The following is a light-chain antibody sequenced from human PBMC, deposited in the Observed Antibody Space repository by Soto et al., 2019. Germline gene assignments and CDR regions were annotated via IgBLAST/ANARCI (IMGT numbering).Light chain of an antibody. CDR3: SSYTTTNTYV. Sequence: QSALTQPASVSGSPGQSITISRTGTSSDVGGYNYVSWYQQHPGKAPKLMIYEVSNRPSGLSNRFSGSKSGNTASLTISGLQAEDEADYYCSSYTTTNTYVFGTGTKVTVL. V-gene: IGLV2-14*01. J-gene: IGLJ1*01. CDR1: SSDVGGYNY. CDR2: EVS.